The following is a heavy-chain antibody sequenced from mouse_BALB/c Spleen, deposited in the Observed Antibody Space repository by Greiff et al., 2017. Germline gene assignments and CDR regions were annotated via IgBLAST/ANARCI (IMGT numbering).Heavy chain of an antibody. Sequence: EVKLMESGGGLVKPGGSLKLSCAASGFTFSSYTISWVRQTPEKRLEWVATISSGGGNTYYPDSVKGRFTISRDNAKNNLYLQMSSLRSEDTALYYCARWRYDGYYFDYWGQGTTLTVSS. CDR2: ISSGGGNT. CDR1: GFTFSSYT. J-gene: IGHJ2*01. D-gene: IGHD2-3*01. V-gene: IGHV5-9*03. CDR3: ARWRYDGYYFDY.